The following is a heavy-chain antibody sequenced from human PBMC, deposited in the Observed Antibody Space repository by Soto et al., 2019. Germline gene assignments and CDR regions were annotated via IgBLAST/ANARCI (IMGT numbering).Heavy chain of an antibody. V-gene: IGHV3-30-3*01. D-gene: IGHD3-16*01. CDR2: ISFDGNEI. Sequence: GGSLRLSCAASGFTFCDYVMHWVRQAPGKGLEWVAAISFDGNEIYYADSVQGRFTISRDNSKSTIYLQMYSLKTEDTAVYYCARDLGVATHPHYLDYWGQGTLVTVSS. CDR3: ARDLGVATHPHYLDY. CDR1: GFTFCDYV. J-gene: IGHJ4*02.